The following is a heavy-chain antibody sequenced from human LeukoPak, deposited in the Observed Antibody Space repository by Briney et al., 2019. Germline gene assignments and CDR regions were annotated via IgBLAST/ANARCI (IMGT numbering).Heavy chain of an antibody. CDR1: GFTFSDYY. CDR2: ISSSSSYT. J-gene: IGHJ4*02. V-gene: IGHV3-11*03. Sequence: KPGGSLRLSCAASGFTFSDYYMSWIRQAPGKGLEWVSYISSSSSYTNYADSVEGRFTISRDNAKNSLYLQMNSLRAEDTAVYYCARYPRYYYDSSGYRIDYWGQGTLVTVSS. CDR3: ARYPRYYYDSSGYRIDY. D-gene: IGHD3-22*01.